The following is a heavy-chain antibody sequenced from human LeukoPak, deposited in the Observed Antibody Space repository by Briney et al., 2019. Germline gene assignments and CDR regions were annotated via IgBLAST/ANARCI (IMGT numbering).Heavy chain of an antibody. D-gene: IGHD3-22*01. CDR3: AKGGLGVTMIVVVITHFDY. CDR1: GFTFSSYA. J-gene: IGHJ4*02. CDR2: ISGSGGST. V-gene: IGHV3-23*01. Sequence: GGSLRLSCAASGFTFSSYAMSWVRQAPGKGLEWVSAISGSGGSTYYADSVKGRFTISGDNSKNTLYLQMNSLRAEDTAVYYCAKGGLGVTMIVVVITHFDYWGQGTLVTVSS.